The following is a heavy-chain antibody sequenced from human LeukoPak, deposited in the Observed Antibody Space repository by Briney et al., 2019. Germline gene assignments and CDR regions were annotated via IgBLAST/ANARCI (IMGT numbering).Heavy chain of an antibody. D-gene: IGHD3/OR15-3a*01. CDR2: IGYEGSNK. CDR1: GFTFSSYG. Sequence: PGGSLRLSCAASGFTFSSYGMHWVRQAPGKGLEWVAFIGYEGSNKYYADSVKGRFTVSRDNSKNTLYLQMNSLRAEDTAVYRCAKDQAWTFDYWGQGTLVTVSS. J-gene: IGHJ4*02. CDR3: AKDQAWTFDY. V-gene: IGHV3-30*02.